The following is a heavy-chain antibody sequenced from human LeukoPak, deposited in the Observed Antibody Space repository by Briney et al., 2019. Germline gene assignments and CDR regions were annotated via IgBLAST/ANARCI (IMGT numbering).Heavy chain of an antibody. V-gene: IGHV4-59*08. CDR3: ARRNYRGSKRQQLVLTYFDY. CDR2: IYYSGST. J-gene: IGHJ4*02. Sequence: SETLSLTCTVSGGSISSYYWSWIRQPPGRGLEWIGYIYYSGSTNYNPSLKSRVTISVDTSKNQFSLKLSSVTAADTAVYYCARRNYRGSKRQQLVLTYFDYWGQGTLVTVSS. D-gene: IGHD6-13*01. CDR1: GGSISSYY.